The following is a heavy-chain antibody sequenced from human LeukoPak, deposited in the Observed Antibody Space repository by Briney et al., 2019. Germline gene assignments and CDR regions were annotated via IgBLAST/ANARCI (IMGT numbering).Heavy chain of an antibody. Sequence: SQTLSLTCAISGDSVSSNSAAWNWIRQSPSRGLEWLGRTYYRSKWYNDYAVSVKSRITINPDTSKNQFSLQLNSVTPEDTAVYYCAKEGPTPQYYYDSSGYHNRVYYYYYMDVWGKGTTVTVSS. CDR1: GDSVSSNSAA. V-gene: IGHV6-1*01. CDR2: TYYRSKWYN. CDR3: AKEGPTPQYYYDSSGYHNRVYYYYYMDV. D-gene: IGHD3-22*01. J-gene: IGHJ6*03.